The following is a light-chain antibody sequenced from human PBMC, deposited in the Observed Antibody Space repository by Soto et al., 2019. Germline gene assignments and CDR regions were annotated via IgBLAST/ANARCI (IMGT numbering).Light chain of an antibody. Sequence: DIQMTQSPSTLSASVGDRVTITCRASQSISSWLAWYQQKPGKAPNLLIYKASTLESGVPSRFSGSGSGTEFTLTVSSLQPDDFATYYCQQYDSDPLTFGGGTNVDIK. V-gene: IGKV1-5*03. CDR1: QSISSW. CDR3: QQYDSDPLT. CDR2: KAS. J-gene: IGKJ4*01.